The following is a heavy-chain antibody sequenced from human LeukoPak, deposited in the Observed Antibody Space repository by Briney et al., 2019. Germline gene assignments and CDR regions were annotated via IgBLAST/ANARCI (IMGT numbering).Heavy chain of an antibody. J-gene: IGHJ4*02. Sequence: GGSLRLSCAASGFTVSSNYMSWVRQAPGKGLEWVSVIYSGGSIYYADAVKGRFTISRDNAKNSLYLQMNSLRAEDTAVYYCARVYRRYFDYWGQGTLVTVSS. D-gene: IGHD1-14*01. CDR1: GFTVSSNY. V-gene: IGHV3-66*01. CDR2: IYSGGSI. CDR3: ARVYRRYFDY.